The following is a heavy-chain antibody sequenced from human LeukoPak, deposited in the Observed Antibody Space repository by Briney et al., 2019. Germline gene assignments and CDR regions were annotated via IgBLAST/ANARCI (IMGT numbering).Heavy chain of an antibody. J-gene: IGHJ6*03. CDR2: IYYSGST. D-gene: IGHD1-26*01. Sequence: ASETLSLTCSVSGGAISRYYWSWIRQPPGKGLEWIGYIYYSGSTNYNPSLKSRVTISVDTSKNQFSLKLSSVTAADTAVYYCASGAYSYYYMDVWGKGTTVTISS. CDR3: ASGAYSYYYMDV. V-gene: IGHV4-59*01. CDR1: GGAISRYY.